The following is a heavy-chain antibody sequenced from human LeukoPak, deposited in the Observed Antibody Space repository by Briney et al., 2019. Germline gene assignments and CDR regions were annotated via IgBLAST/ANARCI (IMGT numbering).Heavy chain of an antibody. CDR2: IYSGGTT. J-gene: IGHJ5*02. D-gene: IGHD3-10*01. CDR3: ARDPLRGVIIGVA. Sequence: GGSVRLSCAASGFTVSSNYMNWVRQAPGKGLEWVSVIYSGGTTYSADYLKGRFTISRDNSKNTLYLQMNSLRAGDTAVYYCARDPLRGVIIGVAWGQGILVTVSS. CDR1: GFTVSSNY. V-gene: IGHV3-66*01.